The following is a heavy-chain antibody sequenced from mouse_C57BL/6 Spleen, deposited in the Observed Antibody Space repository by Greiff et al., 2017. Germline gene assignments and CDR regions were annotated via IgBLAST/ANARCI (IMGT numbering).Heavy chain of an antibody. Sequence: EVKLMESGGGLVQPGGSLKLSCAASGFTFSDYYMYWVRQTPEKRLEWVAYISNGGGSTYYPDTVKGRFTISRDNAKNTLYLQMSRLKSEDTAMYYCARQGLYGNYGRWYFDVWGTGTTVTVSS. CDR2: ISNGGGST. CDR3: ARQGLYGNYGRWYFDV. D-gene: IGHD2-1*01. CDR1: GFTFSDYY. V-gene: IGHV5-12*01. J-gene: IGHJ1*03.